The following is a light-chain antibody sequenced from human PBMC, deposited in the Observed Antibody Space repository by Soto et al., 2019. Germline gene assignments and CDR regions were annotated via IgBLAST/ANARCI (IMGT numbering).Light chain of an antibody. Sequence: EIVLTQSPGTLSLSPGERATLSCRANHSVSSSYLAWYQQKPGQAPRLLIYGATSRATGIPDRFSGSGSGTDFTLTISRLEPEDFAVYYCQHYGSSPPWTFGQGTKVEIK. CDR1: HSVSSSY. J-gene: IGKJ1*01. CDR3: QHYGSSPPWT. V-gene: IGKV3-20*01. CDR2: GAT.